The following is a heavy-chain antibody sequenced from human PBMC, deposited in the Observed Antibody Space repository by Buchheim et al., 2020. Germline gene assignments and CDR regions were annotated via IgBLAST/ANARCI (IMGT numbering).Heavy chain of an antibody. CDR1: GGSFSGYY. V-gene: IGHV4-34*01. Sequence: QVQLQQWGAGLLKPSETLSLTCAVYGGSFSGYYWSWIRQPPGKGLEWIGEINHSGSTNYNPSLKSRVTISVDTSKNQFSLKLSSVTTADTAVYYCARKQLARGSEFDYWGQGTL. J-gene: IGHJ4*02. D-gene: IGHD6-6*01. CDR3: ARKQLARGSEFDY. CDR2: INHSGST.